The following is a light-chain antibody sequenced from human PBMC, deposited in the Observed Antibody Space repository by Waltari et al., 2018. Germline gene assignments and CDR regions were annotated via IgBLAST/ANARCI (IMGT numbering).Light chain of an antibody. CDR2: AAS. V-gene: IGKV3-15*01. CDR3: QQYNHWPRT. CDR1: QNISSY. J-gene: IGKJ1*01. Sequence: ETVLTQFPATLSVSPGDSATLPCRASQNISSYLAWYQHKSGQAPRLLIHAASTRATGIPARFSGSGSGTDFTLTISSLQSEDFAVYYCQQYNHWPRTFGQGTKVDIK.